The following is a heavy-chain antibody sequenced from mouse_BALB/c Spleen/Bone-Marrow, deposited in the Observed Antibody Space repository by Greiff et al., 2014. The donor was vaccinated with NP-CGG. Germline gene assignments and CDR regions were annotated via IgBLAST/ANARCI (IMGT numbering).Heavy chain of an antibody. Sequence: EVQGVESGPELVKPGASVKMPCKASGYTFTDYYMKWVRQSHGKSLEWIGDINPKNGDTFYNQKFKDKATLTVDRSSSTAYMRLDSLTSEDSAAHYCVIGLRLYWYFDVWGAGTTVTVSS. D-gene: IGHD2-12*01. CDR3: VIGLRLYWYFDV. CDR2: INPKNGDT. J-gene: IGHJ1*01. CDR1: GYTFTDYY. V-gene: IGHV1-18*01.